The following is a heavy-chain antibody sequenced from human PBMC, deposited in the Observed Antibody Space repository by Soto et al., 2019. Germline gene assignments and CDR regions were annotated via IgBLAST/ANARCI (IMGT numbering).Heavy chain of an antibody. CDR3: ARLSSVVPAAIPAHFDY. CDR1: RGSISSYY. D-gene: IGHD2-2*01. CDR2: IYYSGST. Sequence: SETLSLTCTVSRGSISSYYWSWIRQPPGKGLEWIGYIYYSGSTNYNPSLKSRVTISVDTSKNQFSLKLSSVTAADTAVYYCARLSSVVPAAIPAHFDYWGQGTLVTVSS. J-gene: IGHJ4*02. V-gene: IGHV4-59*08.